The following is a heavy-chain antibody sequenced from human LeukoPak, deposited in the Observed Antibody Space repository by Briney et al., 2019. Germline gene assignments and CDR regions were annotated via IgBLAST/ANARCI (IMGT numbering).Heavy chain of an antibody. V-gene: IGHV4-59*08. CDR1: GFTFSGYY. Sequence: LRLSCAASGFTFSGYYMSWIRQPPGKGLEWIGIVYYSGSTQYNPTLKSRVTISVDTSKNQFSLKLSSVTAADTAVYYCARHEGSWSYYFDYWGQGTLVTVSS. D-gene: IGHD6-13*01. CDR2: VYYSGST. CDR3: ARHEGSWSYYFDY. J-gene: IGHJ4*02.